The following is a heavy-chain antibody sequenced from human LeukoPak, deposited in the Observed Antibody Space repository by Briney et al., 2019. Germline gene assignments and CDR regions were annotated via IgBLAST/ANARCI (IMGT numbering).Heavy chain of an antibody. CDR2: FSSGGSA. V-gene: IGHV4-39*07. D-gene: IGHD2-2*02. CDR3: ARGYLSRVVPAAIRGYYYYYMDV. CDR1: GGSISSSSYY. Sequence: SETLSLTCIVPGGSISSSSYYWAWIRQSPGKGLEWIGTFSSGGSAYYNPSLTSRVSISKDTSDNQFSLRLYSVTAADTAVYYCARGYLSRVVPAAIRGYYYYYMDVWGKGTTVTVSS. J-gene: IGHJ6*03.